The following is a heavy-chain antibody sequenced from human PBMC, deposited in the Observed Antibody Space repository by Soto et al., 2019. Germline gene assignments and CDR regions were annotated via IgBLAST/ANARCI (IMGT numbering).Heavy chain of an antibody. CDR2: ISYDGSNK. D-gene: IGHD2-2*01. CDR3: AKEDIVVVPAAMAPGGPYYYYYMDV. Sequence: GGSLRLSCAASGFTFSSYGMHWVRQAPGKGLEWVAVISYDGSNKYYADSVKGRFTISRDNSKNTLYLQMNSLRAEDKAVYYCAKEDIVVVPAAMAPGGPYYYYYMDVWGKGTTVTVSS. CDR1: GFTFSSYG. V-gene: IGHV3-30*18. J-gene: IGHJ6*03.